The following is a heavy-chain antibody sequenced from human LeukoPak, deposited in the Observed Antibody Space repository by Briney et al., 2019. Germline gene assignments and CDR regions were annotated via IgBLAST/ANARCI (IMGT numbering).Heavy chain of an antibody. V-gene: IGHV3-21*01. J-gene: IGHJ4*02. CDR2: ISSSSSYI. Sequence: PGGSLRLSCAASGFTFSSYSMNWVRQAPGKGLEWVSSISSSSSYIYYADSVKGRFTISRDNAKNSLYLQMNSLRAEDTAVYYCAGGRGLKAYYFDYWGQGTLVTVSS. CDR1: GFTFSSYS. D-gene: IGHD3-10*01. CDR3: AGGRGLKAYYFDY.